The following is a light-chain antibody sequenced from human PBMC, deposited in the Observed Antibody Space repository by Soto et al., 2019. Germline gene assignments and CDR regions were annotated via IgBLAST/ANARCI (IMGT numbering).Light chain of an antibody. J-gene: IGLJ2*01. CDR2: YDS. Sequence: SYELTQPPSVSVAPGETARLSCGGNNVGSRSVHWYQQKPGQAPFLVIYYDSDRPSGIPERFSGSNSGNTATLIISRVEAGDEADYYCQVWEATGDQVVFGGGTKVTV. CDR3: QVWEATGDQVV. V-gene: IGLV3-21*01. CDR1: NVGSRS.